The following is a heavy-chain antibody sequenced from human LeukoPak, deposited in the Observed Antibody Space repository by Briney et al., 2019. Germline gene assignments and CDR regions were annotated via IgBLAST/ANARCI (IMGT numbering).Heavy chain of an antibody. CDR2: IYHSGST. V-gene: IGHV4-38-2*01. Sequence: SETLSLTXAVSGYSISSGYYWGWIRQPPGKGLEWIGSIYHSGSTYYNPSLKSRVTISVDTSKNQFSLELSSVTAADTAVYYCARPLSDDYGDYEDYWGQGTLVTVSS. CDR3: ARPLSDDYGDYEDY. D-gene: IGHD4-17*01. J-gene: IGHJ4*02. CDR1: GYSISSGYY.